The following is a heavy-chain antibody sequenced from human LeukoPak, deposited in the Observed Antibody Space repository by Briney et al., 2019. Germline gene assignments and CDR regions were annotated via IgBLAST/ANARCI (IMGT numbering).Heavy chain of an antibody. CDR3: ARHSGYHSTMYLDY. V-gene: IGHV1-69*13. CDR1: GGTFNSYA. D-gene: IGHD3-22*01. CDR2: ITAIFRTT. J-gene: IGHJ4*02. Sequence: SVKVSCKTSGGTFNSYAIGWVRQAPGQGLEWMGGITAIFRTTNYAQKFQGRVTITADESMSTVYMELSSLRSEDTAVYYCARHSGYHSTMYLDYWGQGTLVTVSS.